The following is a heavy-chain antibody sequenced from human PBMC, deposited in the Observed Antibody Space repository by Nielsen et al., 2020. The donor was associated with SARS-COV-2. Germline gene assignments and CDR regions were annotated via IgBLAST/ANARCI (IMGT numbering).Heavy chain of an antibody. CDR1: GYSFSSYW. CDR3: GRHLSVVHKGLEI. D-gene: IGHD1-1*01. J-gene: IGHJ3*02. CDR2: IYPGNSET. V-gene: IGHV5-51*07. Sequence: GGSLRLSCKGSGYSFSSYWIAWVHQMPGKGLEWMGIIYPGNSETRYSPSFQGQVTISADKSTSTAYLQWSSLKASDTAMYYCGRHLSVVHKGLEIWGQGTMVTVSS.